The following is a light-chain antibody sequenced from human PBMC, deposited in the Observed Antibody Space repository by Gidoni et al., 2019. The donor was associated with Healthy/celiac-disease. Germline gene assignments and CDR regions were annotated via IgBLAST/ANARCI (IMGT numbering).Light chain of an antibody. V-gene: IGKV1-39*01. J-gene: IGKJ1*01. CDR3: QQSYSTSQWT. CDR2: AAS. CDR1: QSISSY. Sequence: DIQMTQSPSSLSASVGDRDTITCRASQSISSYLNWYQQKPGKAPKLLIYAASSLQSGVPSRFSGSGSGTDFTLTISSLQPEDFATYYCQQSYSTSQWTFGQGTKVEIK.